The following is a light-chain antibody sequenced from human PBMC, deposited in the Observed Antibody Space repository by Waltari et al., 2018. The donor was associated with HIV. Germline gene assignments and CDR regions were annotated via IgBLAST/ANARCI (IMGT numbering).Light chain of an antibody. J-gene: IGKJ2*01. CDR3: QHYASSPPVT. CDR1: QSVSSSY. CDR2: GAS. V-gene: IGKV3-20*01. Sequence: EVVLTQSPGTLSLSPGERATLSCRASQSVSSSYLAWYQQRPGQAPRLLIYGASSRATGIPDRFNGSGSGTDFTLTISRLEPEDFAVYYCQHYASSPPVTFGQGAKLEIK.